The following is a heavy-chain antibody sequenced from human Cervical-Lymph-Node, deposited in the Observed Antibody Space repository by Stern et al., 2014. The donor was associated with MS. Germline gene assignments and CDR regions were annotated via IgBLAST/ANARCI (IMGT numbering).Heavy chain of an antibody. CDR3: MGVGDAMDV. J-gene: IGHJ6*02. CDR2: ISFVGSNK. CDR1: GFSISSLG. Sequence: VQLVESGGGVVQPGRSLRLSCAASGFSISSLGMHWVRQAPGKGLEWVAVISFVGSNKKYGHAVKGRFSISSDNSNNTMYLQMNSLRPEDTAVYYCMGVGDAMDVWGQGTTVIVS. V-gene: IGHV3-30*03.